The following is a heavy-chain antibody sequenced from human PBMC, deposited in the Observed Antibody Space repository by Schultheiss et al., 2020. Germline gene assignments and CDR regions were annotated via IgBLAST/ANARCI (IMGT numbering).Heavy chain of an antibody. J-gene: IGHJ4*02. V-gene: IGHV4-61*02. CDR1: GGSISSGSYY. CDR2: IYTSGST. CDR3: ARVYGDGYNI. D-gene: IGHD5-24*01. Sequence: LRLSCTVSGGSISSGSYYWSWIRQPAGKGLEWIGRIYTSGSTYYNPSLKSRVTISVDTSKNQFSLKLSSVTAAVTAVYYCARVYGDGYNIWGQGTLVTVSS.